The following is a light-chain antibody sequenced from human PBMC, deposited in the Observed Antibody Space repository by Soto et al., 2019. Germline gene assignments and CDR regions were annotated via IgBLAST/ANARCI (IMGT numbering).Light chain of an antibody. CDR2: DAS. CDR1: QSVSSN. Sequence: EIVMTQSPDTLSVSPGERATLSCRASQSVSSNLAWYQKKPGQAPRLLMYDASTRAPGFRARFSGSGSGTGFALTISILEPEDYAVYYCQQRGEWPPGATFGQGTRLEIK. CDR3: QQRGEWPPGAT. J-gene: IGKJ5*01. V-gene: IGKV3-11*01.